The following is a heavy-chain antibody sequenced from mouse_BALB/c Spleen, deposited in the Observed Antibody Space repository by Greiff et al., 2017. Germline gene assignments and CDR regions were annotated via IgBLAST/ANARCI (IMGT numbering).Heavy chain of an antibody. Sequence: DVKLVESGGGLVKPGGSLKLSCAASGFTFSSYAMSWVRQTPEKRLEWVASISSGGSTYYPDSVKGRFTISRDNARNILYLQMSSLRSEDTAMYYCARDRDYYGYDYYAMDYWGQGTSVTVSS. V-gene: IGHV5-6-5*01. J-gene: IGHJ4*01. CDR3: ARDRDYYGYDYYAMDY. CDR1: GFTFSSYA. CDR2: ISSGGST. D-gene: IGHD2-2*01.